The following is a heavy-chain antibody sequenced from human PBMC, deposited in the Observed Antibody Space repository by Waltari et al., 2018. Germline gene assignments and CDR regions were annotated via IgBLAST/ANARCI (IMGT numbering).Heavy chain of an antibody. CDR3: ARRRSGSNSQALEN. CDR1: GFTVGTFH. D-gene: IGHD4-4*01. CDR2: IYRDGST. Sequence: EVQVVETGGGLIQPGGSLRLSCAVSGFTVGTFHMSWVRQAPGKGLEWVSVIYRDGSTYYADSVKGRFTISRDNSKNNLYLQMDSLGPEDTAVYYCARRRSGSNSQALENWGQGTLVIVSS. J-gene: IGHJ4*02. V-gene: IGHV3-53*02.